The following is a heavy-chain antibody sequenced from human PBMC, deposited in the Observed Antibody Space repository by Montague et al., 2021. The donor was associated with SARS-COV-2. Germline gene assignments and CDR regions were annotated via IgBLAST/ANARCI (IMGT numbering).Heavy chain of an antibody. D-gene: IGHD3-22*01. CDR3: ARELRRIIMIVDIRGFDY. CDR2: LLFKYKKYN. Sequence: CAISGDSVVKLRPGSEGHTSSLQSRIEFVCRLLFKYKKYNDYAVSVKSRITINPDTSKNQFSLQLNSVTAEDTAVYYCARELRRIIMIVDIRGFDYWCQGSLVTVSP. CDR1: GDSVVKLRPG. J-gene: IGHJ4*02. V-gene: IGHV6-1*01.